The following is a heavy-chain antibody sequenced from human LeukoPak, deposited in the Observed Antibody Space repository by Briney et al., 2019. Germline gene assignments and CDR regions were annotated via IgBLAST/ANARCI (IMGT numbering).Heavy chain of an antibody. Sequence: PGGSLRLACAASGFTFSSYWMSWVRQAPGKGLEWVANIKQDGSEKYYVDSVKGRFTISRDNAKNSLYLQMNSLRAEDTAVYYCARKGGATTYGSYYYYMDVWGKGTTVTISS. CDR3: ARKGGATTYGSYYYYMDV. CDR2: IKQDGSEK. V-gene: IGHV3-7*01. CDR1: GFTFSSYW. D-gene: IGHD1-26*01. J-gene: IGHJ6*03.